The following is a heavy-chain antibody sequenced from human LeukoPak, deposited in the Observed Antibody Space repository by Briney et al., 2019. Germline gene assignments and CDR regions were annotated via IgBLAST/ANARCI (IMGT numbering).Heavy chain of an antibody. CDR1: GFTFTSYW. V-gene: IGHV3-7*01. CDR3: ARNYYYRFDY. D-gene: IGHD3-10*01. Sequence: GGPLRLSCAASGFTFTSYWMTWVRQAPGKGRECVANIKQDGSVKNYVDSLRGRFTISRDNAKDSLYLQMNSLRAEDTAVYFCARNYYYRFDYWGQGALVAVSS. CDR2: IKQDGSVK. J-gene: IGHJ4*02.